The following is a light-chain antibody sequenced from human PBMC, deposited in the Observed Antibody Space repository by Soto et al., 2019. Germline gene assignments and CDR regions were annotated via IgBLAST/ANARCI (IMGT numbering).Light chain of an antibody. CDR1: QDINKN. CDR2: DAS. V-gene: IGKV1-33*01. J-gene: IGKJ1*01. CDR3: QQYNNYWT. Sequence: DIQMTQSPSSLSASVGDRVTITCQASQDINKNLIWYQQKPGKAPKLLIYDASDLETGVPSRFSGSGSGTGFTFTISSLQPDDFATYYCQQYNNYWTFGQGTRVEIK.